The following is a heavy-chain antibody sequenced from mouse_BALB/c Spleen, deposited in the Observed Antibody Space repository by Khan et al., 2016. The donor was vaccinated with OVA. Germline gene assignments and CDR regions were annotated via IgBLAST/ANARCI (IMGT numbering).Heavy chain of an antibody. V-gene: IGHV2-6-5*01. D-gene: IGHD2-10*02. CDR2: IWGGGST. Sequence: QVQLKQSGPGLVAPSQSLSITCTVSGFSLIDYDVSWIRQPPGKGLEWLGVIWGGGSTYYNSALKSRLSISKDNSKSQVFLKMNSLQTDDTAMYYCAKGVWSYYFAVDYWGQGTSVTVSS. CDR3: AKGVWSYYFAVDY. CDR1: GFSLIDYD. J-gene: IGHJ4*01.